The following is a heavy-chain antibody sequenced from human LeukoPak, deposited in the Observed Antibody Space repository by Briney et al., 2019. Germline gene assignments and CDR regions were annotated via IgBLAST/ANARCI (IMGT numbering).Heavy chain of an antibody. CDR2: ISAYDGNT. D-gene: IGHD2-2*02. V-gene: IGHV1-18*01. J-gene: IGHJ1*01. CDR1: GGTFSSYA. Sequence: ASVKVSCKASGGTFSSYAISRVRQAPGQGLEWMGWISAYDGNTNYAQKRQGRVTMTTDTSTTTAYMELRSLRSDDTAVYHCVRVSAHCRSIRCYSQPPAEYFQHWRQGILVTVSS. CDR3: VRVSAHCRSIRCYSQPPAEYFQH.